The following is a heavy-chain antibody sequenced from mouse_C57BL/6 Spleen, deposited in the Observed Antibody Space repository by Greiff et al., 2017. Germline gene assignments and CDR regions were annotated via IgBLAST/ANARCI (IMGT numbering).Heavy chain of an antibody. V-gene: IGHV1-69*01. D-gene: IGHD6-1*01. CDR1: GYTFTSYW. Sequence: VQLQQPGAELVMPGASVKLSCKASGYTFTSYWMHWVKQRPGQGLEWIGEIDPSDSYTNYNQKFKGKSTLTVDKSSSTAYMQLSSLTSEDSAVYYCARGGASRDYFDYGGKGTTLTVSS. CDR2: IDPSDSYT. CDR3: ARGGASRDYFDY. J-gene: IGHJ2*01.